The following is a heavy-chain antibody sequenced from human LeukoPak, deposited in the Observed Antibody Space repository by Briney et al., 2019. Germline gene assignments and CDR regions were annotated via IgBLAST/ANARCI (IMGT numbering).Heavy chain of an antibody. D-gene: IGHD3-10*01. J-gene: IGHJ4*02. V-gene: IGHV1-69*05. CDR3: GRSFTMVRGLIKDYFDY. CDR2: IIPIFGTA. Sequence: SVKVSCKASGGTFSSYAISWVRQAPGQGLEWMGNIIPIFGTANYAQKFQGRVTITTDESTSTAYMELSSLRSEDTAVYYCGRSFTMVRGLIKDYFDYWGQGTLVTVSS. CDR1: GGTFSSYA.